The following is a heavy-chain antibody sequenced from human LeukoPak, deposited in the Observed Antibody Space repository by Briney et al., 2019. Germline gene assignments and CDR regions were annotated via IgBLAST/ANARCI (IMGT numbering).Heavy chain of an antibody. CDR3: AGRYDSNGYPLH. CDR2: LYSGGTT. Sequence: GGSLRLSCAASGFSVSNNYVSWFRQAPGKGLEWVSVLYSGGTTYYADSVKGRFTISRDNSKNTLYLQMNSLRAEDTAVYYCAGRYDSNGYPLHWGQGTLVTVSS. V-gene: IGHV3-53*01. D-gene: IGHD3-22*01. CDR1: GFSVSNNY. J-gene: IGHJ4*02.